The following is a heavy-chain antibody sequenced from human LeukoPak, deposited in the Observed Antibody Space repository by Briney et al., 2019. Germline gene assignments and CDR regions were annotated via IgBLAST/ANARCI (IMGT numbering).Heavy chain of an antibody. D-gene: IGHD1-1*01. V-gene: IGHV3-11*06. CDR1: GFTFSDYY. CDR2: ISSSSSYT. J-gene: IGHJ4*02. Sequence: PGGSLRLSCAASGFTFSDYYMSWIRQAPGKGLEWVSYISSSSSYTNYADSLKGRFTIPRDNSKNTLYLQMNSLRGEDTGVYYCARDPVPATARHFDYWGQGTLVTVSS. CDR3: ARDPVPATARHFDY.